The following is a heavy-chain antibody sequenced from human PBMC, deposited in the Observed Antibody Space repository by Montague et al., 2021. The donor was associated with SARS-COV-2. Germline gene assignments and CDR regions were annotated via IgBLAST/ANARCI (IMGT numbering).Heavy chain of an antibody. D-gene: IGHD5-24*01. CDR1: GASVSTFY. Sequence: SETLSLTCSVSGASVSTFYWNWIRQPPGKGLEWVGYADSTGSTSYNPSLNSRVTISLDTSSNQFSLRLGSVTAADTAIYYCAGTRGNGYIYHPLDFWGQGTLVTVSS. CDR2: ADSTGST. J-gene: IGHJ4*03. V-gene: IGHV4-4*08. CDR3: AGTRGNGYIYHPLDF.